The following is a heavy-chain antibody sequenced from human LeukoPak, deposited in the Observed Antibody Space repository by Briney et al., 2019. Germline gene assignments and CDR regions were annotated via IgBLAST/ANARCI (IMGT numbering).Heavy chain of an antibody. CDR3: AKLMVRGVNPSGMDD. CDR2: ISGSGGST. Sequence: GGSLRLSCAASGFTFSSYAISWVRQAPGKGLEGVSAISGSGGSTYYADSVKGRFTISRDNFKKTLYLQMNSLRAEETAVYYCAKLMVRGVNPSGMDDWGQGTTVTVSS. D-gene: IGHD3-10*01. CDR1: GFTFSSYA. V-gene: IGHV3-23*01. J-gene: IGHJ6*02.